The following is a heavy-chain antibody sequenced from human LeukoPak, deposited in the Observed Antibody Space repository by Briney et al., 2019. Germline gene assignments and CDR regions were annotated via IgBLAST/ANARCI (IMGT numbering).Heavy chain of an antibody. Sequence: GRCLRLSCAASGFTLDDYAMHWIRQAPRKGREGVSGISWNSGSIGYADSVKGRFTISRDNAKNSLHLQMNSLKAEDTAVDYCARNTPNGDYVDAFDIWGQGTMVTVSS. CDR1: GFTLDDYA. J-gene: IGHJ3*02. D-gene: IGHD4-17*01. CDR3: ARNTPNGDYVDAFDI. CDR2: ISWNSGSI. V-gene: IGHV3-9*01.